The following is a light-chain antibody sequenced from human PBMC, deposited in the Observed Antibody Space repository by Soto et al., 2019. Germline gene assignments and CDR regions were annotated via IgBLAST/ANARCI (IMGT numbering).Light chain of an antibody. CDR2: DAS. CDR1: QSISDW. V-gene: IGKV1-5*01. Sequence: EIQMTQSPSTLSASVGDRVTITCRASQSISDWFAWYQQKPGKAPKLLIYDASGLESGLPSRFSGSGSGTEFTLTISSLQPDDFATYYCQQYNSYSLTFRGGTKVDIK. J-gene: IGKJ4*01. CDR3: QQYNSYSLT.